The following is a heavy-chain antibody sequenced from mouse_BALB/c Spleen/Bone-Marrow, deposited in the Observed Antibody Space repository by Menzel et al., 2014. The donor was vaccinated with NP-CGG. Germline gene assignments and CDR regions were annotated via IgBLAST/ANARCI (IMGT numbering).Heavy chain of an antibody. CDR1: GFTFTDYY. CDR3: ARDMGGLLFDY. D-gene: IGHD2-3*01. J-gene: IGHJ2*01. CDR2: IRNKANGCTT. V-gene: IGHV7-3*02. Sequence: EVKLVESGGGLVQPGGSLRLSCATSGFTFTDYYMNWVRQPPGKALEWLGSIRNKANGCTTEYSASVKGRFTISRDNSQSILYLQMNTLRAEDSATYYCARDMGGLLFDYWGQGTTLTVSS.